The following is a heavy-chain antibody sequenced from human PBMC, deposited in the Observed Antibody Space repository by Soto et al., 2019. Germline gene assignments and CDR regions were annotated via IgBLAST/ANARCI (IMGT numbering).Heavy chain of an antibody. Sequence: PGESLKISCKGSGYSFTSYWISWVRQMPGKGLEWMGRIDPSDSYTNYSPSFQGHVTISADKSISTAYLQWSSLKASDTAMYYCARRLVDTAMVWAAFDIWGQGTMVTV. V-gene: IGHV5-10-1*01. D-gene: IGHD5-18*01. CDR2: IDPSDSYT. J-gene: IGHJ3*02. CDR3: ARRLVDTAMVWAAFDI. CDR1: GYSFTSYW.